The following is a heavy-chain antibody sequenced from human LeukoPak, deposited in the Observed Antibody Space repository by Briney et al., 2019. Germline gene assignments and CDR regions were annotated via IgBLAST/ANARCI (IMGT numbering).Heavy chain of an antibody. D-gene: IGHD3-3*01. J-gene: IGHJ4*02. CDR2: ISSSGSTI. Sequence: GGSLRLSCAASGFTFNIYAMSWIRQAPGEGLEWVSYISSSGSTIYYADSVKGRFTISRDNAKNSLYLQMNSLRAEDTAVYYCARDSPSTIFGVVPDYWGQGTLVTVSS. CDR1: GFTFNIYA. CDR3: ARDSPSTIFGVVPDY. V-gene: IGHV3-11*01.